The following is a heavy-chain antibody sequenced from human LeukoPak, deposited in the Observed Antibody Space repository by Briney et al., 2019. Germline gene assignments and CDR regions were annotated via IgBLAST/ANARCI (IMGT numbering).Heavy chain of an antibody. CDR1: GFTFSDYY. Sequence: SGGSLRLSCAASGFTFSDYYMSWIRQAPGKGLEWVSYISSSGSTIYYADSVKGRFTISSDNAKNSLYLQMNSLRAEDTAVYYCARVRMDYGSGSPADYWGQGTRVTVSS. D-gene: IGHD3-10*01. V-gene: IGHV3-11*01. CDR3: ARVRMDYGSGSPADY. J-gene: IGHJ4*02. CDR2: ISSSGSTI.